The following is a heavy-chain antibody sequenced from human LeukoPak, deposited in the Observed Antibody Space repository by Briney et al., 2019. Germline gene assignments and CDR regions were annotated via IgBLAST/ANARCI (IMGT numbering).Heavy chain of an antibody. CDR3: AVNRWTQLKYNWFDP. V-gene: IGHV4-34*01. CDR2: INHSGST. Sequence: SETLSLTCAVYGGSFSGYYWSWIRQPPGKGLEWIGEINHSGSTNYNPSLKSRVTISVDTSKNQFSLKLSSVTAADTAVYYCAVNRWTQLKYNWFDPWGQGTLVTVSS. J-gene: IGHJ5*02. D-gene: IGHD5-18*01. CDR1: GGSFSGYY.